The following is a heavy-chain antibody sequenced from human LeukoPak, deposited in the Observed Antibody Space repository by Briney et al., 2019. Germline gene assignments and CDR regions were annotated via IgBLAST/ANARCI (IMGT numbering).Heavy chain of an antibody. J-gene: IGHJ4*02. CDR1: GFTVSSNY. Sequence: GGSLRLSCAASGFTVSSNYMSWVRQAPGKGLEWVSVIYSGGSTYYADSVKGRFNISRDNSKNTLDLQMNTLRAEDTAVYYCAKDRGGYGDYVDYWGQGTLVTVSS. V-gene: IGHV3-53*05. D-gene: IGHD3-10*01. CDR3: AKDRGGYGDYVDY. CDR2: IYSGGST.